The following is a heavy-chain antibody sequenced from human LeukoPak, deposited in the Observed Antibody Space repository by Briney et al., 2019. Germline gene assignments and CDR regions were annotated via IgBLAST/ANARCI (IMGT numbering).Heavy chain of an antibody. CDR2: ITPSGDSA. CDR1: GYTFNLYY. J-gene: IGHJ4*02. Sequence: GASVKLSCKATGYTFNLYYMHWVRQAPGQGLEWLGVITPSGDSATYAQTFQGRLTMTRDLSTSTFYMDLGSLRSEDTAIYFCARDWDKMDYWGQGTLVAVSS. V-gene: IGHV1-46*02. D-gene: IGHD1-26*01. CDR3: ARDWDKMDY.